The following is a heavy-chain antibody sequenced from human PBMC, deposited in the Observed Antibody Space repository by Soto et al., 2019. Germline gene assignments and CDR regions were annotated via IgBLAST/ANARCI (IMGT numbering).Heavy chain of an antibody. J-gene: IGHJ4*02. CDR2: IYSGGST. D-gene: IGHD3-22*01. Sequence: EVQLVETGGGLIQPGGSLRLSCAASGFTVSSNYMSWVRQAPGKGLEWVSVIYSGGSTYYADSVKGRFTISRDNSKNTLYLQMNSLRAEDTAVYYCASASGYYRYYFDNWGQGTLVTVSS. V-gene: IGHV3-53*02. CDR1: GFTVSSNY. CDR3: ASASGYYRYYFDN.